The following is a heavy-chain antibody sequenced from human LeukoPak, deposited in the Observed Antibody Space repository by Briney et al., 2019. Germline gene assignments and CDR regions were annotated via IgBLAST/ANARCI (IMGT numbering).Heavy chain of an antibody. J-gene: IGHJ4*02. D-gene: IGHD3-3*01. CDR2: IYYSGST. Sequence: PSETLSLTCTVSGGSISSSSYYWGWIRQPPGKGLEWIGSIYYSGSTYYNPSLRSRVTMSVDSSKNQFSLKLTSVTAAETAVYYCARSFLSGATVFDYWGQGTLVTVSS. CDR3: ARSFLSGATVFDY. V-gene: IGHV4-39*07. CDR1: GGSISSSSYY.